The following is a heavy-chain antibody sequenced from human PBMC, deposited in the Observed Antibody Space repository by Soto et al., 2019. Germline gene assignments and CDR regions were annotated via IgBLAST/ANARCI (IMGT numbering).Heavy chain of an antibody. D-gene: IGHD2-2*01. V-gene: IGHV5-51*01. CDR3: ARQHGLVPANGWIHT. CDR2: IFPGDSDT. Sequence: GESLKISCKGSGYSFATYWIGWVRHKPGKGLEWLGIIFPGDSDTKYSASFQGQVTISADTSTNTVFLQWSSLKASDTAIYYCARQHGLVPANGWIHTWGQGTLVTVSS. J-gene: IGHJ4*02. CDR1: GYSFATYW.